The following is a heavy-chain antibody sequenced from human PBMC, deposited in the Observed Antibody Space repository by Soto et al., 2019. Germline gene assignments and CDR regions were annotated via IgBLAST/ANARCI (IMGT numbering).Heavy chain of an antibody. CDR2: IYYSGST. V-gene: IGHV4-59*08. Sequence: PSETLSLTCTVSGGSISSYYWSWIRQPPGKGLEWIGYIYYSGSTNYNPSLKSRVTISVDTSKNQFSLKLSSVTAADTAVYYCARRVTAYYYYYYMDVWGKGTTITVSS. D-gene: IGHD4-4*01. J-gene: IGHJ6*03. CDR3: ARRVTAYYYYYYMDV. CDR1: GGSISSYY.